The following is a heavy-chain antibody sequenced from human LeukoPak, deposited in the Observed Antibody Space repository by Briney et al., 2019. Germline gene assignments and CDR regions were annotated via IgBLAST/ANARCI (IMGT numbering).Heavy chain of an antibody. V-gene: IGHV1-18*01. Sequence: GASVKVSCKASGYTFTSYGISWVRQAPGQGLEWMGWISAYNGNTNYAQKLQGRVTMTTDTSTSTAYMELRSLRSDDTAVYYCARRAVDTAMAGYYGLWGQGTLVTVSS. J-gene: IGHJ4*02. CDR2: ISAYNGNT. CDR3: ARRAVDTAMAGYYGL. D-gene: IGHD5-18*01. CDR1: GYTFTSYG.